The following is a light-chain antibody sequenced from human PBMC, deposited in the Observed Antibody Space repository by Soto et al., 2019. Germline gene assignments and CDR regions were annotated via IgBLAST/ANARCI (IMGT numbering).Light chain of an antibody. CDR1: QSVSSSF. V-gene: IGKV3-20*01. CDR3: QQYVSSPWA. CDR2: GAS. J-gene: IGKJ1*01. Sequence: EIVLAQSPGTLSLSPGESATLSCRASQSVSSSFLAWYQQKAGQAPRLLIYGASRRATGIPDRFSGSGSGTDFTLTISRLEPEDFEVYYCQQYVSSPWAFGQGTKVDIK.